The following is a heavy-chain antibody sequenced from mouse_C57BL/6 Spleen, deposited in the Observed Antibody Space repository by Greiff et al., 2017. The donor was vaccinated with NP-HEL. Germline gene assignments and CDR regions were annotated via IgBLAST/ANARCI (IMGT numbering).Heavy chain of an antibody. V-gene: IGHV5-17*01. CDR2: ISSGSSTI. J-gene: IGHJ4*01. Sequence: DVMLVESGGGLVKPGGSLKLSCAASGFTFSDYGMHWVRQAPEKGLEWVAYISSGSSTIYYADTVKGRFTISRDNAKNTLFLQMTSLRSEDTAMYYCARNGYYGGVDYWGQGTSVTVSS. CDR3: ARNGYYGGVDY. CDR1: GFTFSDYG. D-gene: IGHD2-3*01.